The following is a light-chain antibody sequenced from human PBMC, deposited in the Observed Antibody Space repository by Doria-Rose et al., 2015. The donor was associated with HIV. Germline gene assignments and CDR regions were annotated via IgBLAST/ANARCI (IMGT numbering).Light chain of an antibody. J-gene: IGKJ3*01. CDR2: WAS. CDR3: QQYYDTPS. Sequence: DTQLTQSPESLGMSLGERATLNCKSNQSLLYTSKNYLAWYQQKPGQPPKLLIYWASTRQSGVPARFSGSGSGTDFTLTISSLEAKDVAVYYCQQYYDTPSFGPGTTVDIK. V-gene: IGKV4-1*01. CDR1: QSLLYTSKNY.